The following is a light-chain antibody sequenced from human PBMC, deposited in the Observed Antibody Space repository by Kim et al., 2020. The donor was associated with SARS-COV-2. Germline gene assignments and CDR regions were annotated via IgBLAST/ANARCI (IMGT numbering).Light chain of an antibody. CDR3: QQYYSSPWT. J-gene: IGKJ1*01. CDR1: QSVLYSSNNKNY. CDR2: WAS. Sequence: ATINCKSSQSVLYSSNNKNYLAWYQQKPGQPPKLLIYWASTRESGVPDRFSGSGSGTDFTLTISSLQAEDVAVYYCQQYYSSPWTFGQGTKVDIK. V-gene: IGKV4-1*01.